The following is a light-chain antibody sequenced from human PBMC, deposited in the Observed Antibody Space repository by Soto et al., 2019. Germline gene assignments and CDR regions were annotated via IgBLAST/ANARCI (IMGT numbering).Light chain of an antibody. V-gene: IGKV3-20*01. J-gene: IGKJ1*01. CDR3: QQYGSSGT. Sequence: EIVMTQSPATLSVSPGEGATLSCRASQSITSNLAWYQQKPGQAPRVLIYRASNRATGIPDRFSGSGSGTDFTLTISRLEPEDFAVYYCQQYGSSGTFGQGTKV. CDR1: QSITSN. CDR2: RAS.